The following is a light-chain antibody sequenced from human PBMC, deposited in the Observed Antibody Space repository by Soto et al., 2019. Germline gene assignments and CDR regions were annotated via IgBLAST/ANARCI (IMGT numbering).Light chain of an antibody. CDR3: SSYTTSSTLVV. CDR1: SSDVGTYNY. Sequence: QSALTQPASMSGSPGQSITISCTGTSSDVGTYNYVSWYQQHPGKAPKLMIYEVSNQPSGVSNRFSGSKSGNTASLTISGLQAEDEADYYCSSYTTSSTLVVFGGGTKVTVL. J-gene: IGLJ2*01. V-gene: IGLV2-14*01. CDR2: EVS.